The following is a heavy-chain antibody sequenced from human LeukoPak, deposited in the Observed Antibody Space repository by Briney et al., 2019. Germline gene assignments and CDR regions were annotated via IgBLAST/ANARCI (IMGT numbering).Heavy chain of an antibody. V-gene: IGHV3-66*02. J-gene: IGHJ6*01. D-gene: IGHD3-9*01. CDR2: IYSGGSI. Sequence: GGSLRLSCAASGFTVSSNYMSWVRQAPGKGLEWVSVIYSGGSIYYGDSVKGRFTISRDNSKNTLYLQMNSLRAEDTAVYYCARDRELRYFDWLPTPYYYYYGMDVWGQGATVTVSS. CDR3: ARDRELRYFDWLPTPYYYYYGMDV. CDR1: GFTVSSNY.